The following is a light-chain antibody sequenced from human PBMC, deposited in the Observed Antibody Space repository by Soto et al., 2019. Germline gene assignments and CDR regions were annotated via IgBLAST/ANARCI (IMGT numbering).Light chain of an antibody. Sequence: DIQMTQSPYSLSASVGDRVTITCQSSQDISNFFYWYQQKPEKAPMLLISDASNLETGVPSRFSGRGSGTDFTFTISSLQPEDIATYFCQQCDDLPRTFVGGTKVEL. CDR1: QDISNF. CDR3: QQCDDLPRT. CDR2: DAS. J-gene: IGKJ4*01. V-gene: IGKV1-33*01.